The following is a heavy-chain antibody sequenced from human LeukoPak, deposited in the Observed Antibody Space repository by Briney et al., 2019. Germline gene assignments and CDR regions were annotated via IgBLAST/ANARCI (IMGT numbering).Heavy chain of an antibody. J-gene: IGHJ6*02. CDR3: GRPNQYYSHGMDV. CDR1: GFTSSDYY. Sequence: PGGSLRLSCVASGFTSSDYYMSWIRQAPGKGLEWVSYISNSSSYTNYADSVKGRFTISRDNAKNSLYLQMNSLRAEDTAVYYCGRPNQYYSHGMDVWGQGTTVTVSS. V-gene: IGHV3-11*06. CDR2: ISNSSSYT.